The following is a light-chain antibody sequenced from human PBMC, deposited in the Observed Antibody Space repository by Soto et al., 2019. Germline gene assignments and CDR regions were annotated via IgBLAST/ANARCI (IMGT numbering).Light chain of an antibody. CDR2: EDN. J-gene: IGLJ2*01. Sequence: LTQPHSVSESPGKTVTISCTGSSGSIASNYVQWYQQRPGSAPTTVIYEDNQRPSGVPDRFSGSIDSSSNSASLTISGLKTEDEADYYWQSHDSSNHVVFGGGTKLTVL. CDR1: SGSIASNY. V-gene: IGLV6-57*02. CDR3: QSHDSSNHVV.